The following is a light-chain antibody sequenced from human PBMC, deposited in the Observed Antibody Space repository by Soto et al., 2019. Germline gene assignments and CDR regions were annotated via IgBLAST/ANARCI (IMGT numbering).Light chain of an antibody. CDR2: GAS. V-gene: IGKV3-15*01. CDR1: QSVGSN. Sequence: EIVMTQSPATLSVSPGERATRSCRASQSVGSNLAWYQQKPGQAPRLRIYGASTMATGIPSRFSCSGSETEFTLIISSLPSEDFAIDFCQQYNNWPTDRTVGQGTKVEIK. CDR3: QQYNNWPTDRT. J-gene: IGKJ1*01.